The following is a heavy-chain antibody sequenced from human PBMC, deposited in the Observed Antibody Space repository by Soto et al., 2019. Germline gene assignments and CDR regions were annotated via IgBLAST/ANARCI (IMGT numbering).Heavy chain of an antibody. D-gene: IGHD2-2*01. Sequence: PGGSLRLSCAASRFTFSSYSMNWVRQAPGKGLEWVSSISNSSSYIYYADSVKGRFTISRDNAKNSLYLQMNSLRVEYTALYYYFSDVYAYWGRGTLVTVSS. J-gene: IGHJ4*02. V-gene: IGHV3-21*01. CDR3: FSDVYAY. CDR1: RFTFSSYS. CDR2: ISNSSSYI.